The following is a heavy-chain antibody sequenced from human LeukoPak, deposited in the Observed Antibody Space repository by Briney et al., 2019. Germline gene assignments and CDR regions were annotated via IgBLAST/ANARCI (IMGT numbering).Heavy chain of an antibody. CDR1: GYRFTSYG. Sequence: GASVKVSCKASGYRFTSYGISWVRQAPGQGLEWMGWISGYNGNTNYAQKLQGRVTMTTDTSTSTAYMELRSPRSDDTAVYYCARMTTVGLNWFDPWGQGTLVTVSS. CDR3: ARMTTVGLNWFDP. D-gene: IGHD4-23*01. CDR2: ISGYNGNT. J-gene: IGHJ5*02. V-gene: IGHV1-18*01.